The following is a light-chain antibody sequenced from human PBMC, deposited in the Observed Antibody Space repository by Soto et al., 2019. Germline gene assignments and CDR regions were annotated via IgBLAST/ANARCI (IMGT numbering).Light chain of an antibody. CDR3: QQYYSTHLT. V-gene: IGKV4-1*01. CDR1: QSLLQSNGYNY. J-gene: IGKJ5*01. CDR2: WAS. Sequence: DIVMTQSLLSLPVTPGEPASISCMSSQSLLQSNGYNYLDWYQQKPGQPPKLLIYWASSRESGVPDRFSGSGSGTDFTLTISSLQAEDVAVYYCQQYYSTHLTFGQGTRLEIK.